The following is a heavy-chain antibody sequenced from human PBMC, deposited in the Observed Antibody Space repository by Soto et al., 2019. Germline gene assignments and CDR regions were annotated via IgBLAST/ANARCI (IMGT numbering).Heavy chain of an antibody. D-gene: IGHD4-17*01. CDR1: GYTFTSYY. Sequence: GASVKVSCKASGYTFTSYYMHWVRQAPGQGLEWMGIINPSGGSTSYAQKFQGRVTMTRDTSTSTVYMELSSLRSEDTAVYYCAIRRDYGGNWLRGMAIDYWGQGTLVTVSS. J-gene: IGHJ4*02. CDR3: AIRRDYGGNWLRGMAIDY. V-gene: IGHV1-46*01. CDR2: INPSGGST.